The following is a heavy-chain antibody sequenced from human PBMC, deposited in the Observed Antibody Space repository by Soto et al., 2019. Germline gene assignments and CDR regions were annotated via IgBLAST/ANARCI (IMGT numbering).Heavy chain of an antibody. CDR2: IYYSGST. CDR1: GGSISSYY. D-gene: IGHD2-21*01. Sequence: SETLSLTCTVSGGSISSYYWSWIRQPPGKGLEWIGYIYYSGSTNYNPSLKSRVTISVDTSKNQFSLKLSSVTAADTAVYYCTTLCAYYQSLDPWGHGTLVTVSS. J-gene: IGHJ5*02. CDR3: TTLCAYYQSLDP. V-gene: IGHV4-59*08.